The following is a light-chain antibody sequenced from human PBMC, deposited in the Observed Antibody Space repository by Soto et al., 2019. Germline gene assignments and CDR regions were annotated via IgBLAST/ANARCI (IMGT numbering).Light chain of an antibody. CDR2: GAS. CDR1: QSVSVN. Sequence: EIVMTQSPSTLSVSPGDRATLSCRASQSVSVNLAWYQQKPGHAPRLLIYGASIRASGIPAWFSGSGSGTEFTLTISRLQSEDFAVYYCQQYNNWYTFGQGTKLEIK. V-gene: IGKV3D-15*01. CDR3: QQYNNWYT. J-gene: IGKJ2*01.